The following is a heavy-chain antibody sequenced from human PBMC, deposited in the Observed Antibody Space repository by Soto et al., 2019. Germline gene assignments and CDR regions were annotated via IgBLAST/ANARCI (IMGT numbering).Heavy chain of an antibody. V-gene: IGHV5-10-1*01. CDR3: ARQIYDSDTGPNFQYYFDS. CDR2: IDPSDSQT. CDR1: GYSFAGYW. Sequence: PVESLKISCKGSGYSFAGYWITWVRQKPGKGLEWMGRIDPSDSQTHYSPSFRGHVTISVTKSITTVFLQWSSLRASDTAMYYCARQIYDSDTGPNFQYYFDSWGQGTPVTVSS. D-gene: IGHD3-22*01. J-gene: IGHJ4*02.